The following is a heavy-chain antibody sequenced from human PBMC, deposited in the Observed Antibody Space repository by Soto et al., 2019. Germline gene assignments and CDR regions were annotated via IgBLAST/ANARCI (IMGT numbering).Heavy chain of an antibody. CDR1: GFTFSSYG. CDR2: IWYDGSNK. V-gene: IGHV3-33*01. D-gene: IGHD2-15*01. J-gene: IGHJ6*02. CDR3: ARDGYSPFMDV. Sequence: VRLSCAASGFTFSSYGMHWVRRAPGKGLEWVAVIWYDGSNKYYADSVKGRFTISRDNSKNTLYLQMNSLRAEDTAVYYCARDGYSPFMDVWGQGTTVTVSS.